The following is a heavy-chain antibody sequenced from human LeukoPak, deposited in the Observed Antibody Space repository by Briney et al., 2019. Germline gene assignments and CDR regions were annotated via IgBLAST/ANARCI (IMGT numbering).Heavy chain of an antibody. D-gene: IGHD3-10*01. CDR2: ISSSSSTI. V-gene: IGHV3-48*01. J-gene: IGHJ5*02. CDR1: GFTFSSYS. Sequence: GGSLSLSCAASGFTFSSYSMNWVRQAPGKGLEWVSYISSSSSTIYYADSVKGRFTISRDNAKNSLYLQMNSLRAEDTAVYYCAREQGGGSGSYYNSWGQGTLVTVSS. CDR3: AREQGGGSGSYYNS.